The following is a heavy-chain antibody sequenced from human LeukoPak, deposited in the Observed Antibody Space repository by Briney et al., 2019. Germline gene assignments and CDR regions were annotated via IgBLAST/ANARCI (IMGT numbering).Heavy chain of an antibody. CDR1: GGTFTSYA. CDR2: IIPILGIA. CDR3: ARTTENYFDY. V-gene: IGHV1-69*04. Sequence: ASVKVSCKASGGTFTSYAISWVRQAPGQGLEWMGRIIPILGIANYAQKFQGRVTITADKSTSTAYMELSSLRSEDTAVYYCARTTENYFDYWGQGTLVTVSS. D-gene: IGHD1-1*01. J-gene: IGHJ4*02.